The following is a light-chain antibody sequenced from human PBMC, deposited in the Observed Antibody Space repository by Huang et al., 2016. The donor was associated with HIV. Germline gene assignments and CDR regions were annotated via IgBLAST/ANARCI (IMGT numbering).Light chain of an antibody. V-gene: IGKV1-33*01. Sequence: DIQMTQSPSSLSASVGDRVTITCKTSQDISNYLNWYQQKPGKAPKLLIYDASNLETGVTSRFRGSGSGTDFTFTISGLQPEDIATYYCQQDDSLITFGQGTRLDIK. CDR1: QDISNY. J-gene: IGKJ5*01. CDR2: DAS. CDR3: QQDDSLIT.